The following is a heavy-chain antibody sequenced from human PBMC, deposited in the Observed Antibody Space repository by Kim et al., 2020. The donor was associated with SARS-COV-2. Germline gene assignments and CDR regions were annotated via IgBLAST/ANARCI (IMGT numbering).Heavy chain of an antibody. CDR3: AKDHSPNYGSGTLMDY. CDR1: GFTFSSYG. CDR2: ISYDGSNK. J-gene: IGHJ4*02. Sequence: GGSLRLSCAASGFTFSSYGMHWVRQAPGKGLEWVAVISYDGSNKYYADSVKGRFTISRDNSKNTLYLQMNSLRAEDTAVYYCAKDHSPNYGSGTLMDYWGQGTLVTVSS. D-gene: IGHD3-10*01. V-gene: IGHV3-30*18.